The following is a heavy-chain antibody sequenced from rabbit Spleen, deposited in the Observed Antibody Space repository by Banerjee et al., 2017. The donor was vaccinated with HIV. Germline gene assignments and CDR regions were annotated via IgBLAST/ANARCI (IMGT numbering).Heavy chain of an antibody. CDR2: IYGGDGSST. V-gene: IGHV1S45*01. J-gene: IGHJ4*01. Sequence: QEQLVESGGDLVQPEGSLTLTCTASGFSFSSSYYMCWVRQAPGKGLEWIACIYGGDGSSTAYANGAKGRFTISKTSSTTVPLQMTRLTAADTATYFCARGSAAMTMVITGYYLSLWGPGTLVTV. CDR3: ARGSAAMTMVITGYYLSL. CDR1: GFSFSSSYY. D-gene: IGHD2-1*01.